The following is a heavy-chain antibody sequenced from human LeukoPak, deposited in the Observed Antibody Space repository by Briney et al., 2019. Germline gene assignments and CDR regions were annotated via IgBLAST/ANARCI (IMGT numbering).Heavy chain of an antibody. Sequence: PGGSLRLSCTASGFTLRNAWMSGVRRAPGRGLEWGGRIRSEAEDGTTDYAAPVKGRVTISRDDSKNTLFLQMNSLNIGDTAVYYCTRNVLRWELFDYWGQGTLVTVSS. J-gene: IGHJ4*02. CDR1: GFTLRNAW. V-gene: IGHV3-15*01. CDR2: IRSEAEDGTT. CDR3: TRNVLRWELFDY. D-gene: IGHD1-26*01.